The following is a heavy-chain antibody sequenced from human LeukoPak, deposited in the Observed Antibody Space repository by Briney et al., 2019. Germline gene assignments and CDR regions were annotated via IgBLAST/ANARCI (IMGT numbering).Heavy chain of an antibody. V-gene: IGHV3-7*01. J-gene: IGHJ4*02. CDR3: ASGAGWESGY. D-gene: IGHD1-26*01. CDR2: IDQDGSEK. Sequence: GGSLRLSCAVSGSTSSRNFMSWVRQTPEKGLEWVVNIDQDGSEKNYVDSVKGRFTISRDNAKNSLFLQMNSLRAEDTAIYYCASGAGWESGYWGQGTLVTVSS. CDR1: GSTSSRNF.